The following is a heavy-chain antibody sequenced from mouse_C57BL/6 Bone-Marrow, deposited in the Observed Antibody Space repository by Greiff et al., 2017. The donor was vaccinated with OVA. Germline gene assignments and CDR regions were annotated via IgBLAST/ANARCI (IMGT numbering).Heavy chain of an antibody. Sequence: QVQLQQPGAELVKPGASVKLSCKASGYTFTSYWMHWVKQRPGRGLEWIGRIDPNSGGTKYNEKFKSKATLTVDQPSSTAYMQLSSMTSEDSAVYYVARRERFAGFAYWGQGTLVTVSA. CDR3: ARRERFAGFAY. CDR2: IDPNSGGT. V-gene: IGHV1-72*01. J-gene: IGHJ3*01. CDR1: GYTFTSYW.